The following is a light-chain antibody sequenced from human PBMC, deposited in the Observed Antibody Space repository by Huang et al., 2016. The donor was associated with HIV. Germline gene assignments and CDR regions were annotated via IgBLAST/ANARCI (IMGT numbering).Light chain of an antibody. V-gene: IGKV3-15*01. CDR3: QQYDKWPCT. CDR1: QSVSTN. CDR2: GTS. J-gene: IGKJ2*02. Sequence: EIVMTQSPATLPVSPGERATLSCMASQSVSTNLAWYQQIPGQAPRLLIYGTSNRATGLPDRFSGSGSGTEFTLTISSLQSEDFAVYYCQQYDKWPCTFGQGTKLEIK.